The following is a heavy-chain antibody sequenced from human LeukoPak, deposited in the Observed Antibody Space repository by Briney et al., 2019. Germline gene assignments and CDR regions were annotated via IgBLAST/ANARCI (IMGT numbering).Heavy chain of an antibody. CDR3: ARDLGLSLDY. V-gene: IGHV4-4*07. Sequence: SEILSLTCTGSGGSLSGYYWSWIRQPAGHGPECIGRIFSSGSTNYTPSLKGRVTMSVDTSKNQFSLRLSSVTAADPAVYYCARDLGLSLDYWGQGILVTVSS. D-gene: IGHD3-16*01. CDR1: GGSLSGYY. CDR2: IFSSGST. J-gene: IGHJ4*02.